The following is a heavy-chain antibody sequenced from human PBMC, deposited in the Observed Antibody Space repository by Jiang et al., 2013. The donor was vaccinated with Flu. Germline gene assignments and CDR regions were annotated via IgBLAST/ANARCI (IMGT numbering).Heavy chain of an antibody. CDR2: IYYSGNT. Sequence: LLKPSETLSLTCNVSGGSIASSSYWWGWIRQPPGKGLEWIGSIYYSGNTYYNPSLKSRVTISLDTSKNQFSLILSSVTAADTAVYYCARDRRYSSPRDFDYWGQGTLVTVSS. CDR3: ARDRRYSSPRDFDY. D-gene: IGHD6-13*01. CDR1: GGSIASSSYW. V-gene: IGHV4-39*07. J-gene: IGHJ4*02.